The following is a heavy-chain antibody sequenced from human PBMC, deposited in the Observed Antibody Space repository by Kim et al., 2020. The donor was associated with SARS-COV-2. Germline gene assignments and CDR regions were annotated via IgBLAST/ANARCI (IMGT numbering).Heavy chain of an antibody. CDR2: IYYSGST. Sequence: SETLSLTCTVSGGSISSYYWSWIRQPPGKGLEWIGYIYYSGSTNYNPSLKSRVTISVDTSKNQFSLKLSSVTAADTAVYYCARDTAMVFFDYWGQGTLVTVSS. CDR3: ARDTAMVFFDY. V-gene: IGHV4-59*01. CDR1: GGSISSYY. J-gene: IGHJ4*02. D-gene: IGHD5-18*01.